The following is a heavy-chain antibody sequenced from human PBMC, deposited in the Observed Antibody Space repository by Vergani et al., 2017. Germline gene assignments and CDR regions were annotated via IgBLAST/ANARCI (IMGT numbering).Heavy chain of an antibody. D-gene: IGHD1-26*01. J-gene: IGHJ6*02. Sequence: VQLLESGGGLVQPGESLRLSCTVSGFTFTSYGISWVRQAPGKGLAWVAFIRYDGSNPQYIDSVKGRFTISRDNSKDTLFLQMNGLRPEDTGTYFCAKKGGSLYYYGVDVWGQGTLVTVSS. CDR1: GFTFTSYG. CDR2: IRYDGSNP. V-gene: IGHV3-30*02. CDR3: AKKGGSLYYYGVDV.